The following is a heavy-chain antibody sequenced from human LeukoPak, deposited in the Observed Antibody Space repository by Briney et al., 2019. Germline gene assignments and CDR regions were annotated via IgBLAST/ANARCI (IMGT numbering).Heavy chain of an antibody. J-gene: IGHJ4*02. CDR1: GFTVSSTY. D-gene: IGHD2-2*01. CDR2: IYSSTST. V-gene: IGHV3-53*01. CDR3: ARGYCTSTSCPWSFDY. Sequence: GGSLRLSCAASGFTVSSTYMAWVRQAPGKGLEWVSIIYSSTSTYYADSVKGRFTLSRDSSKNTLFLQMNSLRAEDTAVYFCARGYCTSTSCPWSFDYWGQGTLVTVSS.